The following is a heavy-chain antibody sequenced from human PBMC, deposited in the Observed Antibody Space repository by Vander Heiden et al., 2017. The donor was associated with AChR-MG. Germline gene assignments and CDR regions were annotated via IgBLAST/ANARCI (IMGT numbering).Heavy chain of an antibody. CDR2: MNPNSGNT. J-gene: IGHJ3*02. Sequence: QVQLVQSGAEVKKPGASVKVSCKASGYTFTSYDINWVRQATGQGLKWMGWMNPNSGNTGYAQKFQGRVTMTRNTSISTAYMELSSLRSEDTAVYYCARATYYGSGSPLRDAFDIWGQGTMVTVSS. CDR1: GYTFTSYD. V-gene: IGHV1-8*01. D-gene: IGHD3-10*01. CDR3: ARATYYGSGSPLRDAFDI.